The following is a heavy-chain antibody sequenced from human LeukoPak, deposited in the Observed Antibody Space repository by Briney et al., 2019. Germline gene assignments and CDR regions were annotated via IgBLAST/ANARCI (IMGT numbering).Heavy chain of an antibody. Sequence: PGGSLRLSCAASGFTFSIYAMSWVRQAPGKGLQWVSGISGSGGSTYYADSVKGRFTISRDNSKNTLYLQMNSLRAEDTAVYYCAKGDSSGWHFYFDYWGQGTLVTVSS. J-gene: IGHJ4*02. D-gene: IGHD6-19*01. V-gene: IGHV3-23*01. CDR2: ISGSGGST. CDR3: AKGDSSGWHFYFDY. CDR1: GFTFSIYA.